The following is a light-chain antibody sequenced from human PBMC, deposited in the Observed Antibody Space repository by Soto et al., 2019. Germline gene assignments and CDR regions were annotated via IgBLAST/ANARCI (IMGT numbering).Light chain of an antibody. CDR2: DAS. CDR3: QQYENWPRT. V-gene: IGKV3-20*01. CDR1: QTVRNNY. Sequence: VVTQPPGTLSLSPGERATLSCRASQTVRNNYLAWYQQKPGQAPRLLIYDASSRATGIPDRFSGGGSGTDFTLTISSLESDDFAVYYCQQYENWPRTFGQGTKA. J-gene: IGKJ1*01.